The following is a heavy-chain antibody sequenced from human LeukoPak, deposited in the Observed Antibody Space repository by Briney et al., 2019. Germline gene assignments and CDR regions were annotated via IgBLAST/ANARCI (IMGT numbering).Heavy chain of an antibody. D-gene: IGHD1-26*01. Sequence: GGSLRLSCAASGFTFSNARMSWVRQAAGKGLEWVGRIKTKTDDAAPDYSAPVQARFTISRDDSKPTLYLQMNGLKTEDTAIYYCTTYVGATAYWGQGTLVTVSS. CDR2: IKTKTDDAAP. V-gene: IGHV3-15*01. CDR1: GFTFSNAR. J-gene: IGHJ4*02. CDR3: TTYVGATAY.